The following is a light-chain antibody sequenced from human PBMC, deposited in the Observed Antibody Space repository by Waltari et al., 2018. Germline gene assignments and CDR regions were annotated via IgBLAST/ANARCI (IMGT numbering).Light chain of an antibody. V-gene: IGLV2-14*03. CDR2: DVT. CDR1: SSDVGSYNY. J-gene: IGLJ3*02. Sequence: QSALTQPATVSGSPGQSITLSCTGTSSDVGSYNYVVWYQQHAGNAPTPMIYDVTKRPSGVSTRFSGSKSGNTASLTISGLQAEDEADYYCSSYTGRPIMVFGGGTKLTVL. CDR3: SSYTGRPIMV.